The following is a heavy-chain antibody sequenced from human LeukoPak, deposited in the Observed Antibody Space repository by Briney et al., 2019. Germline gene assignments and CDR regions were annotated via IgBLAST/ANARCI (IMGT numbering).Heavy chain of an antibody. Sequence: SETLSLTCTVSGGSISSYCWSWIRQPAGKGLEWIGYIYYSGSTNYNPSLKSRVTISVDTSKNQFSLKLSSVTAADTAVYYCARDKRTYYYDSSGSHDAFDIWGQGTMVTVSS. J-gene: IGHJ3*02. CDR1: GGSISSYC. CDR2: IYYSGST. CDR3: ARDKRTYYYDSSGSHDAFDI. D-gene: IGHD3-22*01. V-gene: IGHV4-59*01.